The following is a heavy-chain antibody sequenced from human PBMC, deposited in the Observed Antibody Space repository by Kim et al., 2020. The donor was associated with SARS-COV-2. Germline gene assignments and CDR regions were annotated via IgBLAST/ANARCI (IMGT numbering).Heavy chain of an antibody. D-gene: IGHD3-3*01. J-gene: IGHJ4*01. Sequence: SETLSLTCTVSGDSISNIDYYWSWIRQSPGKGLEWIGYIYYTGAAYYNPSLRSRVKMSLDTSKNLFSLKVSSVTAADTAVYYCARTNVDDDPKPNFDYWG. CDR3: ARTNVDDDPKPNFDY. CDR2: IYYTGAA. CDR1: GDSISNIDYY. V-gene: IGHV4-30-4*08.